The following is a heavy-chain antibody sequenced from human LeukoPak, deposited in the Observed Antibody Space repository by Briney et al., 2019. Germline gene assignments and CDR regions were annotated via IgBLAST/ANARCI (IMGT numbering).Heavy chain of an antibody. Sequence: GGSLRLSCAASGFTFSSYWMHWVRQAPGKGLVWVSRINSDGSSTSYADSVEGRFTISRDNAKNTLYLQMNSLRAEDTAVYYCARAPGIAAAGDYYYYMDVWGKGTTVTVSS. J-gene: IGHJ6*03. V-gene: IGHV3-74*01. CDR3: ARAPGIAAAGDYYYYMDV. CDR1: GFTFSSYW. CDR2: INSDGSST. D-gene: IGHD6-13*01.